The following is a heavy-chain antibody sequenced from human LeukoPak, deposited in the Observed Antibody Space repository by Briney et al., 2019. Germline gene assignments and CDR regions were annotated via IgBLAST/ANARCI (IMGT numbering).Heavy chain of an antibody. J-gene: IGHJ4*02. V-gene: IGHV4-34*01. CDR3: ARKGVPITMIVVDLDY. CDR1: GGSFSGYY. CDR2: VNHSGST. Sequence: SETLSLTCAVYGGSFSGYYWSWIRQPPGKGLEWIGEVNHSGSTNYNPSLKSQVTISVATSKNKFSLKLSSVTAADTAVYYCARKGVPITMIVVDLDYWGQGTLVTVSS. D-gene: IGHD3-22*01.